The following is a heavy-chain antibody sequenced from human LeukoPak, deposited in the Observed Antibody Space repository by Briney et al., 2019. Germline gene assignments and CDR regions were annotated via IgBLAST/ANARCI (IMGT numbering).Heavy chain of an antibody. CDR3: ATLAVGAGGPEFQH. CDR2: IYYSGNT. Sequence: PSETLSLTCTVSGDSISRFHWSWIRQPPEKRLEWIGYIYYSGNTNYNPSLKSRVTISLDASKNQFSLKLSSVTATDTAVNYCATLAVGAGGPEFQHWGQGSLVTVSS. D-gene: IGHD1-26*01. J-gene: IGHJ1*01. V-gene: IGHV4-59*08. CDR1: GDSISRFH.